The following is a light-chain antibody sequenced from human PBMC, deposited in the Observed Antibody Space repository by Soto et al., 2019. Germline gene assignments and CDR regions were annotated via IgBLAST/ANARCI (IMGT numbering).Light chain of an antibody. CDR3: QQRGNWPPT. CDR2: DAS. J-gene: IGKJ1*01. CDR1: QSVSSY. V-gene: IGKV3-11*01. Sequence: EIVLTQSPVTLSLSPGERATLSCRASQSVSSYLAWYQQKPGQAPRLLIYDASNRATGIPARFSGSGSGTDFTLTISSLEPEDFAVYYCQQRGNWPPTFGQGTKVEIK.